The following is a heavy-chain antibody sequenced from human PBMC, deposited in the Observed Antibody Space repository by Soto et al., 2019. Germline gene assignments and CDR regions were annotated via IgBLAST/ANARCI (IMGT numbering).Heavy chain of an antibody. CDR2: ISAYNGNT. J-gene: IGHJ4*02. D-gene: IGHD1-26*01. V-gene: IGHV1-18*01. CDR3: ARDSEWEPLDY. Sequence: ASVKVSCKASGYTFTSYGISWVRQAPGQGLEWMGWISAYNGNTNYAQKLQGRVTMTTDTSTSTVYMELSSLRSEDTAVYYCARDSEWEPLDYWGQGTLVTVSS. CDR1: GYTFTSYG.